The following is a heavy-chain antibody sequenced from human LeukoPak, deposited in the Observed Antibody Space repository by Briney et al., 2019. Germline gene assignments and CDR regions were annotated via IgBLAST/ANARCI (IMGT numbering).Heavy chain of an antibody. CDR2: ISSSGSTI. J-gene: IGHJ4*02. CDR3: ARARGPFLSTFGGVIVPDY. V-gene: IGHV3-11*04. CDR1: GGSISSSSYY. D-gene: IGHD3-16*02. Sequence: LSLTCTVSGGSISSSSYYWGWIRQAPGKGLEWVSYISSSGSTIYYADSVKGRFTISRDNAKNSLYLQMNSLRAEDTAVYYCARARGPFLSTFGGVIVPDYWGQGTLVTVSS.